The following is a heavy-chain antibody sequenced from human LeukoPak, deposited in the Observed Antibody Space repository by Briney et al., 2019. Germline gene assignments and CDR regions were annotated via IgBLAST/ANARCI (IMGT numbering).Heavy chain of an antibody. CDR1: DDSITMYY. CDR2: VDHTGST. J-gene: IGHJ5*02. V-gene: IGHV4-4*08. Sequence: SETLSLTCSVSDDSITMYYWTWIRQPPGKGLEWLGYVDHTGSTNFNPSLNGRVSISRDTTKNLFSLRLSSVTAADTAVYYCARDLGGTYSSENWFDPWGQGTLVTVSS. CDR3: ARDLGGTYSSENWFDP. D-gene: IGHD1-26*01.